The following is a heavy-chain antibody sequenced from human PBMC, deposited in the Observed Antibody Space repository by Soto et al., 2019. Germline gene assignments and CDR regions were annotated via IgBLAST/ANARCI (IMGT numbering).Heavy chain of an antibody. J-gene: IGHJ4*02. CDR1: GFIFSNNC. V-gene: IGHV3-30*02. CDR3: TIVRVADSALDH. Sequence: GGSLRLSCVACGFIFSNNCMHWVRQTPGKGLEWVAFMSYDGIDTFYADSVKGRFTISRDNSKNTLFLHMSNLRAEDTAMYYCTIVRVADSALDHWGQRTLFAVSS. CDR2: MSYDGIDT. D-gene: IGHD3-10*02.